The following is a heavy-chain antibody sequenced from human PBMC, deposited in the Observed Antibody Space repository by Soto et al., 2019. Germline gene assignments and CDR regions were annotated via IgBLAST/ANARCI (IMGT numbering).Heavy chain of an antibody. V-gene: IGHV3-30*18. CDR1: GFIFGKYD. D-gene: IGHD2-8*02. CDR3: AKGGLPWWSQGMDF. Sequence: QVQLVESGGGVVQPGRSLRLSCEGSGFIFGKYDMYWVRQAPGKGLEWVTKISHDGRNKDYEDSVQGRFTISRDKSRDTMYLEMNSLRPEDTAIYYCAKGGLPWWSQGMDFWGQGTLVTVSA. J-gene: IGHJ4*02. CDR2: ISHDGRNK.